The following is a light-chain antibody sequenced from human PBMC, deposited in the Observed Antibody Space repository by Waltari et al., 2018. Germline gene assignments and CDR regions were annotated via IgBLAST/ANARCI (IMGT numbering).Light chain of an antibody. Sequence: DIVMTQSPDSLAVSLGERATINCKSSPTVLYSSNNKNYLAWYQKKSGQPPKLLISWASARESGVPDRFRGSGSGTDFTLTISSLQAEDVAVYFCQQYYSNSLTFGGGTRVEIK. CDR2: WAS. J-gene: IGKJ4*01. CDR1: PTVLYSSNNKNY. CDR3: QQYYSNSLT. V-gene: IGKV4-1*01.